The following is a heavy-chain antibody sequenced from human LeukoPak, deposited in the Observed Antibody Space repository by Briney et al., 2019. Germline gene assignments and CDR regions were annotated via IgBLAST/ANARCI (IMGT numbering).Heavy chain of an antibody. V-gene: IGHV4-59*01. Sequence: PSETLSLTCTVSGGSISSYSWGWFRQPPGKGLEWFGYIYYSGSTNYNPSLKSRVTISVDTSKNQFSLKLSSVTAADTAVYYCAREYYYDTPGWFDPWGQGTLVTVSS. J-gene: IGHJ5*02. D-gene: IGHD3-22*01. CDR3: AREYYYDTPGWFDP. CDR1: GGSISSYS. CDR2: IYYSGST.